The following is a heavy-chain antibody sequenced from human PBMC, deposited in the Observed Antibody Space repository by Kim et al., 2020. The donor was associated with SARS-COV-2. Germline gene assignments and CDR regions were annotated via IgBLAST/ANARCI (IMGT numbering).Heavy chain of an antibody. CDR3: ARGHRGIVLVWFDP. CDR1: GDSVSSTSYN. D-gene: IGHD1-26*01. V-gene: IGHV4-39*07. J-gene: IGHJ5*02. CDR2: IYYDRGT. Sequence: SETLSLTCTVSGDSVSSTSYNWGWIRQPPGKGLEWIGTIYYDRGTSYSPSLRSRVTISMDTSKKQVSLKLTSVTAADTAVYFCARGHRGIVLVWFDPWGQGTRVTVSS.